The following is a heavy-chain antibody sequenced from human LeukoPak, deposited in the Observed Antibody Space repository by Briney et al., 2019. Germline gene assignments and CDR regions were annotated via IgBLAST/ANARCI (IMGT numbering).Heavy chain of an antibody. V-gene: IGHV6-1*01. D-gene: IGHD3-10*01. CDR1: GDSVSSNSAA. CDR2: TYYRSKWYN. CDR3: ARVDFSIWFGERTRPWFDP. Sequence: SQTLSLTCAISGDSVSSNSAAWNWIRQSPSRGLEWLGRTYYRSKWYNDYAVSVKSRITINPDTSKNQFSLKLSSVTAADTAVYYCARVDFSIWFGERTRPWFDPWGQGTLVTVSS. J-gene: IGHJ5*02.